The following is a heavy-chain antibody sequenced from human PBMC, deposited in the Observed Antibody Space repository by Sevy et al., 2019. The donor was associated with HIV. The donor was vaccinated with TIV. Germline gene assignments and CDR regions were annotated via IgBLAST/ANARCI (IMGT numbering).Heavy chain of an antibody. J-gene: IGHJ5*02. CDR3: ARDSSNYYDSGSHYKTNVAGSAWFDP. CDR2: VHHGGST. V-gene: IGHV4-38-2*02. Sequence: SETLSLTCTVSGYSINRNTYWGWIRQPPGNGLEWLGSVHHGGSTYYNPSLKSRVTISTDTSKNQFSLKLNSVTAADAAVYFCARDSSNYYDSGSHYKTNVAGSAWFDPWGQGTLVTVSS. CDR1: GYSINRNTY. D-gene: IGHD3-10*01.